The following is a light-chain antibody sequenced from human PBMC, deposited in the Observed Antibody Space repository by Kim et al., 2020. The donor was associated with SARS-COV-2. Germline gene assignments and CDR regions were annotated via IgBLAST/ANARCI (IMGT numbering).Light chain of an antibody. CDR2: YDS. V-gene: IGLV3-21*04. CDR1: NIGSKS. J-gene: IGLJ2*01. Sequence: APGKKARITCGGNNIGSKSVHRYQQKPGQAPVLVIYYDSDRPSGIPERCSGSNSGNTATLTISRVEAGDEADYYCQVWDSSSDHVVFGGGTQLTVL. CDR3: QVWDSSSDHVV.